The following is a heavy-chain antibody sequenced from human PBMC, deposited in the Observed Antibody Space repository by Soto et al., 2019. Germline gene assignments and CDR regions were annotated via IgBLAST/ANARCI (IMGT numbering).Heavy chain of an antibody. CDR3: PRERYVYGVEY. V-gene: IGHV3-30-3*01. J-gene: IGHJ4*02. CDR1: VFTVSSYA. CDR2: ISYYGSNN. Sequence: TGGSLRLSCAACVFTVSSYAMHWVGQAPGKGLEWVAVISYYGSNNFYSDCVKGRFTISRENSNNTLYLQMNSLRAEDTAVYYCPRERYVYGVEYGRQGTLVTVSS. D-gene: IGHD5-18*01.